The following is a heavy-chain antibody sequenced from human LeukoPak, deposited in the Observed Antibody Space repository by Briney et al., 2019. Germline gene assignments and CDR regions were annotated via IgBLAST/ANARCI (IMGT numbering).Heavy chain of an antibody. V-gene: IGHV4-34*01. CDR3: AKLGSWRDFDY. CDR2: INHSGST. D-gene: IGHD6-13*01. Sequence: PSETLSLTCAVYGGSFSGYYWSWIRQPPGKGLEWIGEINHSGSTNYNPSFKSRVTISVDTSKNQFSLKLTSVTAEDTAVYYCAKLGSWRDFDYWGQGTLVTVSS. J-gene: IGHJ4*02. CDR1: GGSFSGYY.